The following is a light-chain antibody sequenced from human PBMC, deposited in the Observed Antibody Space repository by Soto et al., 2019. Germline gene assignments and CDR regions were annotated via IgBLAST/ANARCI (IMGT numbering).Light chain of an antibody. J-gene: IGLJ1*01. CDR3: SSYSRSSTLYD. CDR2: DVN. V-gene: IGLV2-14*03. Sequence: QSALTQPASVSGSPGQSITISCTGTRSDVGGYKYVSWYQQHPGKAPKLMMYDVNNRPSGASNRFSGSKSGNTASLTISGLQAEDEADYYCSSYSRSSTLYDFGTGTKVTVL. CDR1: RSDVGGYKY.